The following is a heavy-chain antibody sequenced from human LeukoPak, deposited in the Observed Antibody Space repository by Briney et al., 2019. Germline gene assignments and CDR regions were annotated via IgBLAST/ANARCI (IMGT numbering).Heavy chain of an antibody. Sequence: SETLSLTCAVYGGSFSGYYWSWIRQPPGKGLEWIGETNHSGSTNYNPSLKSRVTMSVDTSKNQFSLKLSSVTAADTAVYYCARVSAVFIRTPHWFDPWGQGTLVTVSS. CDR1: GGSFSGYY. V-gene: IGHV4-34*01. CDR3: ARVSAVFIRTPHWFDP. D-gene: IGHD1-14*01. J-gene: IGHJ5*02. CDR2: TNHSGST.